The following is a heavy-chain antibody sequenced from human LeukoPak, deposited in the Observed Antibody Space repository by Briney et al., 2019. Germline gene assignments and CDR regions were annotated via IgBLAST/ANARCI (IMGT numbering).Heavy chain of an antibody. D-gene: IGHD3-22*01. CDR1: GYTFTGYY. CDR3: ASAVYDSSGYYCDY. CDR2: INPNSGGT. Sequence: ASVKVSCKASGYTFTGYYMHWVRQAPGQGLEWMGRINPNSGGTNYAQKFQGRVTMTRDTSISTAYMELSRLRSDDTAVYYCASAVYDSSGYYCDYWGQGTLVTVSS. J-gene: IGHJ4*02. V-gene: IGHV1-2*06.